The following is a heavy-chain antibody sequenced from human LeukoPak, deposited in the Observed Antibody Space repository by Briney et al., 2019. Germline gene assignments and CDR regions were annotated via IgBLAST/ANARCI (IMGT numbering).Heavy chain of an antibody. V-gene: IGHV3-7*01. CDR1: GFTFSSYW. CDR3: ASLIAVAGTGDAFDI. J-gene: IGHJ3*02. CDR2: IKQDGSEN. D-gene: IGHD6-19*01. Sequence: PGGSLRLSCAASGFTFSSYWMSWVRQAPGKGLEWVANIKQDGSENYYVDSVKGRFTISRDNAKNSLYPQMNSLRAEDTAVYYCASLIAVAGTGDAFDIWGQGTMVTVSS.